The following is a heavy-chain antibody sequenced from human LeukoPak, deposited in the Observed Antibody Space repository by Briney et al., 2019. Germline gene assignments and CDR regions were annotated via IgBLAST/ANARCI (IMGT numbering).Heavy chain of an antibody. Sequence: GASVKVSCKASGYTFTGYYMHWVRQAPGQGLEWMGWINPNSGGTNYAQKFQGRVTMTRDTSISTAYMELSRLRSDDTAVYYCARGRRLDGYNRVYFDYWGQGTLVTVSS. CDR2: INPNSGGT. D-gene: IGHD5-24*01. V-gene: IGHV1-2*02. J-gene: IGHJ4*02. CDR3: ARGRRLDGYNRVYFDY. CDR1: GYTFTGYY.